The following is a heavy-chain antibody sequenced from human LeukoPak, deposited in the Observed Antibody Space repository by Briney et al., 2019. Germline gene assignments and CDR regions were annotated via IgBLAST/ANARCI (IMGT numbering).Heavy chain of an antibody. CDR3: ARTRTFYYDSSGSTTSCYFDN. CDR1: GGSVSSGDYY. Sequence: SETLSLTCTVSGGSVSSGDYYWSWIRQPPGKGLEWLGYIYYIGSTDYNPSLKSRVTISVDTSRNQFSLKLSSVTAADTAVYYCARTRTFYYDSSGSTTSCYFDNWGQGTLVTVSS. CDR2: IYYIGST. J-gene: IGHJ4*02. V-gene: IGHV4-30-4*01. D-gene: IGHD3-22*01.